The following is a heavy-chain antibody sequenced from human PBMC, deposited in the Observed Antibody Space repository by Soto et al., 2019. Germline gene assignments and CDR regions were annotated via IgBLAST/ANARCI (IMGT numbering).Heavy chain of an antibody. J-gene: IGHJ4*02. Sequence: QVQLVQSGAEVKKPGASVKVSCKASGYTFTSYYMHWVRQAPGQGLEWMGIINPSGGSTSYAQKFQGRGTRTRDTSTSTVYMELSSLRSEDTAGYYCARDRGYCSGGSCLHYFDYWGQGTLVTVSS. CDR3: ARDRGYCSGGSCLHYFDY. D-gene: IGHD2-15*01. V-gene: IGHV1-46*01. CDR1: GYTFTSYY. CDR2: INPSGGST.